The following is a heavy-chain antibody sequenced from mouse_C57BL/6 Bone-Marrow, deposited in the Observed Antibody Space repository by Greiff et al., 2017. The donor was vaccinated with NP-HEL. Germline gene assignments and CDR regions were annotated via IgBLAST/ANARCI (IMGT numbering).Heavy chain of an antibody. J-gene: IGHJ1*03. V-gene: IGHV6-3*01. D-gene: IGHD4-1*01. CDR2: IRLKSDNYAT. CDR1: GFTFSNYW. CDR3: TVLANWEPYWYFDV. Sequence: EVQGVESGGGLVQPGGSMKLSCVASGFTFSNYWMNWVRQSPEKGLEWVAQIRLKSDNYATHYAESVKGRFTISRDDSKSSVYLQMNNLRAEDTGIYYCTVLANWEPYWYFDVWGTGTTVTVSS.